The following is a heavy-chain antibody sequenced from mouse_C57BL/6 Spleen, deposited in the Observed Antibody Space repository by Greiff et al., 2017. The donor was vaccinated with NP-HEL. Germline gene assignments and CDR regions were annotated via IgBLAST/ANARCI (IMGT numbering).Heavy chain of an antibody. CDR1: GYTFTSYW. V-gene: IGHV1-7*01. D-gene: IGHD4-1*01. CDR2: INPSSGYT. CDR3: ASRWDPDY. Sequence: QVQLQQSGAELAKPGASVKLSCKASGYTFTSYWMHWVKQRPGQGLEWIGYINPSSGYTKYNQKFKDKATLPADKSSSTAYMQLSSLTYVDSAVYYCASRWDPDYWGQGTTLTVSS. J-gene: IGHJ2*01.